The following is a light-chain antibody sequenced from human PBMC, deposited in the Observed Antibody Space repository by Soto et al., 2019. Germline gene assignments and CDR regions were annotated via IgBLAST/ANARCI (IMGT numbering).Light chain of an antibody. Sequence: DIQMTQSPSTLSGSVGDRVTITCRASQTISSWLAWYQQKPGKAPKLLIYKASTLKSGVPSRFSGSGSGAECTLTISSLQPDDFATYYCRHYNSYSEAFGQGTKVDIK. V-gene: IGKV1-5*03. CDR1: QTISSW. J-gene: IGKJ1*01. CDR2: KAS. CDR3: RHYNSYSEA.